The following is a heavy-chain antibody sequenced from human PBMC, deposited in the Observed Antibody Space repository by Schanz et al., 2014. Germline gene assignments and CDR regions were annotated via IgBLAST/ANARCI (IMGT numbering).Heavy chain of an antibody. D-gene: IGHD3-10*01. CDR3: AKDRRDNYGSGTFYFEH. V-gene: IGHV3-30*04. Sequence: QVELVESGGGVVQPGRSLRLSCAASGFIFSYYTIHWVRQAPGKGLEWVAVISDDGSRRHYADSVKGRFTISRDTSKNTLYLQMSSLRAEDTALYFCAKDRRDNYGSGTFYFEHWGQGTLVTVSS. CDR1: GFIFSYYT. J-gene: IGHJ4*02. CDR2: ISDDGSRR.